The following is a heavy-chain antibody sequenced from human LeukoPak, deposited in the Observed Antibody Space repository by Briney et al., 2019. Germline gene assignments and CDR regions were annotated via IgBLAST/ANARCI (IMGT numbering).Heavy chain of an antibody. D-gene: IGHD2/OR15-2a*01. CDR1: GGSIRSGRYY. J-gene: IGHJ6*03. CDR2: IYTSGST. V-gene: IGHV4-61*02. CDR3: ASFPYYYYYMDV. Sequence: SETLSLTCTVSGGSIRSGRYYWSWIRQPAGKGLEWIGRIYTSGSTNYNPSLKSRVTISVDTSKNQFSLKLSSVTAADTAVYYCASFPYYYYYMDVWGKGTTVTISS.